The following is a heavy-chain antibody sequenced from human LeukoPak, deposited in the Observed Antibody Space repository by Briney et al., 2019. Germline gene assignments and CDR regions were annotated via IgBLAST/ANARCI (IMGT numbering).Heavy chain of an antibody. J-gene: IGHJ4*02. CDR3: ASGKPGIAVPDY. Sequence: ASVTVSFTASGYTFTSYAMHWVRQAPGQRLEWMGWINAGNGNTKYSQKFQGRVTITRDTSASTAYMELSSLRSEDTAVYYCASGKPGIAVPDYWGQGTLVTVSS. CDR2: INAGNGNT. D-gene: IGHD6-13*01. V-gene: IGHV1-3*01. CDR1: GYTFTSYA.